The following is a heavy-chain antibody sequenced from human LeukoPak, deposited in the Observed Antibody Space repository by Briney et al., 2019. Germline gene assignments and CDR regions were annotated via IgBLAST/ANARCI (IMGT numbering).Heavy chain of an antibody. V-gene: IGHV3-21*04. CDR2: IDSGSSYI. J-gene: IGHJ4*02. Sequence: GGSLRLSCAASGFTFSSYWVTWVRQAPGKGLEWVSSIDSGSSYIYYADSVKGRFTISRDNSKNTLYLQMSSLRADDTAVYYCARRSVTTFDYWGQGTLVTVSS. CDR3: ARRSVTTFDY. CDR1: GFTFSSYW. D-gene: IGHD4-17*01.